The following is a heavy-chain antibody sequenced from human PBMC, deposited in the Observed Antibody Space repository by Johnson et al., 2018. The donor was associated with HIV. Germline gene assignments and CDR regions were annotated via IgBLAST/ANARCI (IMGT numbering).Heavy chain of an antibody. V-gene: IGHV3-66*03. J-gene: IGHJ3*02. D-gene: IGHD6-13*01. Sequence: VQLVESGGGLIQPGGSLRLSCAVSGFTVSSNYMSWVRQAPGKGLEWVSVIYSGGSTYYADSVKGRFTISRDNSKNTLYLQMNSLRAEDSALYYCARGRKDIEAADGLDNDAFDIWGQGTMVTVSS. CDR2: IYSGGST. CDR3: ARGRKDIEAADGLDNDAFDI. CDR1: GFTVSSNY.